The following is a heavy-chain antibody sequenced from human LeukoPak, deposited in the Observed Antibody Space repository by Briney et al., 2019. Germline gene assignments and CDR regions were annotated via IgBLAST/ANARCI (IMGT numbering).Heavy chain of an antibody. CDR1: GGSISSGSYY. Sequence: SETLSLTCTVSGGSISSGSYYWSWIRQPAGKGLEWIGRIYTSGSTNYNPSLKSRVTISVDTSKTQFSLKLSSVTAADTAVYYCASTPREGLNRGYDYRGVMGYWGQGTLVTVSS. D-gene: IGHD5-12*01. V-gene: IGHV4-61*02. J-gene: IGHJ4*02. CDR3: ASTPREGLNRGYDYRGVMGY. CDR2: IYTSGST.